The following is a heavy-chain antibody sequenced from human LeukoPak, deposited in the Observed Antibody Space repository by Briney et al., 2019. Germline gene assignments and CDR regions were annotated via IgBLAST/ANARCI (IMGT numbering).Heavy chain of an antibody. CDR1: GFTFDDYG. J-gene: IGHJ4*02. V-gene: IGHV3-20*04. CDR2: INWNGGST. D-gene: IGHD3-3*01. Sequence: PGGSLRLSCAASGFTFDDYGMSWVRQAPGKGLEWVSGINWNGGSTGYADSVKGRFTISRDNAENSLYLQMNSLRAEDTALYYCARISVFGVVHYYFDYWGQGTLVTVSS. CDR3: ARISVFGVVHYYFDY.